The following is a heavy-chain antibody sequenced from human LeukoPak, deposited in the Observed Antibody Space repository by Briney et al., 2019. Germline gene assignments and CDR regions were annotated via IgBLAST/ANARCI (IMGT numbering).Heavy chain of an antibody. CDR2: IIPIFGTA. J-gene: IGHJ4*02. D-gene: IGHD1-14*01. CDR3: ARDDRWRTGGSDY. V-gene: IGHV1-69*01. CDR1: GGTFSSFA. Sequence: VKVSCKASGGTFSSFAISWVRQAPGQGLEWMGGIIPIFGTANYAQKFQGRVTITADESTSTAYMELSSLRSEDTAVYYCARDDRWRTGGSDYWGQGTLVTVSS.